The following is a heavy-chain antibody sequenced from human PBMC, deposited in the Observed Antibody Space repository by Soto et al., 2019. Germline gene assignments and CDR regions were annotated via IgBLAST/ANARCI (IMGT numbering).Heavy chain of an antibody. J-gene: IGHJ6*04. CDR2: IIPIYGTA. Sequence: QVQVVQSGAEVKKPGSSVKVSCKASGGTFSSLTISWVRQAPGQGLEWMGGIIPIYGTANYAQKFQGRVTITADASTRTAYMELSSLRSEDTAVYYCAKDRRADWESFYYYAMDVWGEGTTVTVSS. D-gene: IGHD2-21*01. CDR3: AKDRRADWESFYYYAMDV. V-gene: IGHV1-69*01. CDR1: GGTFSSLT.